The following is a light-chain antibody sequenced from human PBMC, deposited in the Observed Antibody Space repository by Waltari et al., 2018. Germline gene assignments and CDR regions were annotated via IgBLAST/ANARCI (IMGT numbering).Light chain of an antibody. Sequence: QSALTQPRSVSGSPGQSVTIPCSVTSSDVGGYNYVTWYQQLPGKAPKLMIYDVSRWPSGVPDRFSGSKSGNTASLTISGLQAEDEADYYCCSYAGSYSWVFGGGTKLTVL. CDR3: CSYAGSYSWV. J-gene: IGLJ3*02. CDR1: SSDVGGYNY. V-gene: IGLV2-11*01. CDR2: DVS.